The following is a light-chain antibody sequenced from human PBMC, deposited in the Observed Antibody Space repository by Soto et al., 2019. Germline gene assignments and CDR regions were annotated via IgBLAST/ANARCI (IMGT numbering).Light chain of an antibody. V-gene: IGKV1-39*01. CDR2: AAS. J-gene: IGKJ4*01. Sequence: DIQMTQSPSSLSASLGDRVTITCRASQSISSYLNWYQQKPGKAPKLLIYAASSLQSGVPSRFSGSGSGTAFTLTISDLQPEDFASYFCQQANSFPLTFGGGTKVDIK. CDR3: QQANSFPLT. CDR1: QSISSY.